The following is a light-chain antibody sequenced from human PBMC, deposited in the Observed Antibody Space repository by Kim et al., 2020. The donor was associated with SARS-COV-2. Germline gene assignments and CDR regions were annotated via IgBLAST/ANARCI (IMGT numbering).Light chain of an antibody. Sequence: ASVGDRVTITCRASQDISSCLAWYQQKPGKAPKLLIYAASSLKSGVPSRFSGSGSGTDFTLTISRLQPEDFAIYYCQQANSFPLTFGGGTKVDIK. V-gene: IGKV1-12*01. CDR2: AAS. J-gene: IGKJ4*01. CDR1: QDISSC. CDR3: QQANSFPLT.